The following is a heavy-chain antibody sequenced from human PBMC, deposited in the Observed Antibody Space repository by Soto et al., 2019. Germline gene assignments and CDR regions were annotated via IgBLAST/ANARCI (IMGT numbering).Heavy chain of an antibody. Sequence: KGLEWVSGISWNSGSIGYADSVKVRFTITRDNDKNPLYLQMNSLRDEDTALYYCSKDTIDATRTPEPFSAFLLHRTPDL. J-gene: IGHJ2*01. V-gene: IGHV3-9*01. CDR3: SKDTIDATRTPEPFSAFLLHRTPDL. D-gene: IGHD2-15*01. CDR2: ISWNSGSI.